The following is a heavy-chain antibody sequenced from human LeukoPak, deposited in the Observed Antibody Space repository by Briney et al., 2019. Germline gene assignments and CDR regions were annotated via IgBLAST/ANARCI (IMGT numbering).Heavy chain of an antibody. CDR3: AKGIYSSSTGAFDI. CDR2: IDTDGSST. J-gene: IGHJ3*02. D-gene: IGHD6-13*01. V-gene: IGHV3-74*01. CDR1: GFTFSNYW. Sequence: GGSLRLSCAVSGFTFSNYWMHWVRQTPGKGLVWVSRIDTDGSSTSYADSVKGRFTISRDNAKNTLYLQMNSLRAEDTAVYYCAKGIYSSSTGAFDIWGQGTMVTVSS.